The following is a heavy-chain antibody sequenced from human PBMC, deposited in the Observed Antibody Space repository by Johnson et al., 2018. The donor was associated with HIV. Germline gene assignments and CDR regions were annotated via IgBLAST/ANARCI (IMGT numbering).Heavy chain of an antibody. D-gene: IGHD1-26*01. CDR2: INSAGSST. CDR1: GFTFSSYW. V-gene: IGHV3-74*01. CDR3: VRDRSTYSGSYYGWDAFAL. J-gene: IGHJ3*01. Sequence: VQLVESGGGLVQPGGSLRLSCAASGFTFSSYWMHWVRQAPGKGLLWVSRINSAGSSTYYADSVKGRFTISRDNSKNTLYLQMNSLRAEDTAVYYCVRDRSTYSGSYYGWDAFALWGQWTMVTVSS.